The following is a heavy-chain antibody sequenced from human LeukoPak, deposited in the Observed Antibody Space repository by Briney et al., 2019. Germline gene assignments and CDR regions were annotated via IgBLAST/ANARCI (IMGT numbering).Heavy chain of an antibody. CDR2: ISWNSGSI. V-gene: IGHV3-9*01. D-gene: IGHD3-10*01. Sequence: GGFLRLSCAASGFTFEDYATHWVRQAPGKGQEWVSGISWNSGSIGYADSVKGRFTISRDNAKNSLYLQMNSLRAEDTALYYCAKDVSQTMDMDVWGQGTTVTVSS. CDR3: AKDVSQTMDMDV. J-gene: IGHJ6*02. CDR1: GFTFEDYA.